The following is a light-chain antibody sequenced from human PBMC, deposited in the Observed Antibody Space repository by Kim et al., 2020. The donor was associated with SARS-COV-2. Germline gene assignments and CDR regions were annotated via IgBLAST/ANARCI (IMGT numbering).Light chain of an antibody. Sequence: VSPGERATLSCRASESVTTDLAWYQKKPGQAPRLLICGASTRATGIPARFSGSGSGTEFTLTISSLQSEDFAVYYCQQDGSWPRTFGQGTKVDIK. V-gene: IGKV3-15*01. CDR2: GAS. J-gene: IGKJ1*01. CDR1: ESVTTD. CDR3: QQDGSWPRT.